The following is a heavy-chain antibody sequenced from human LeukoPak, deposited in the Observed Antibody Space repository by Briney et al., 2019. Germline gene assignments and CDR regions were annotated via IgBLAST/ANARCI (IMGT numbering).Heavy chain of an antibody. CDR1: GGTFSSYA. CDR3: ARAAGPRTYYFDY. CDR2: IIPIFGTA. J-gene: IGHJ4*02. D-gene: IGHD6-13*01. Sequence: SVKVSCKASGGTFSSYAISWVRQAPGQGLEWMGGIIPIFGTANYAQKFQGRVTITADESTSTAYMELSSPRSEDTAVYYCARAAGPRTYYFDYWGQGTLVTVSS. V-gene: IGHV1-69*13.